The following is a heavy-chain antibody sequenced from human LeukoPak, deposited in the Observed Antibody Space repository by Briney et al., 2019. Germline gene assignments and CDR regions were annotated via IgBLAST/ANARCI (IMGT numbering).Heavy chain of an antibody. D-gene: IGHD3-22*01. J-gene: IGHJ4*02. CDR1: GGTFSSYA. Sequence: GASVKVSCRASGGTFSSYAISWVRQAPGQGLEWMGIINPSGGSTSYAQKFQGRVTMTRDTSTSTVYMELRSLRSEDTAVYYCARDNSPPGDSSGYLMPCDYWGQGTLVTVSS. CDR3: ARDNSPPGDSSGYLMPCDY. CDR2: INPSGGST. V-gene: IGHV1-46*01.